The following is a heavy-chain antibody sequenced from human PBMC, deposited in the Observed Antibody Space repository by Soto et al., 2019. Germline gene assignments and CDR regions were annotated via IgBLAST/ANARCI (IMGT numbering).Heavy chain of an antibody. CDR1: GFTFDDYG. D-gene: IGHD2-15*01. CDR2: IWWNGSSI. CDR3: AKAQYCSGGSCYGWGDAFDI. Sequence: GGSLRLSCAASGFTFDDYGMHWVRQAPGKGLEWVSGIWWNGSSIYYADSVKGRFTISRDNSKNTLYLQMNSLRAEDTAVYYCAKAQYCSGGSCYGWGDAFDIWGQGTMVTVSS. V-gene: IGHV3-33*06. J-gene: IGHJ3*02.